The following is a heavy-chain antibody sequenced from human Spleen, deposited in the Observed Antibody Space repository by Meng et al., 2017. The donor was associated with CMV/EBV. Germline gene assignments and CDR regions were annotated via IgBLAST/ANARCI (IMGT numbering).Heavy chain of an antibody. J-gene: IGHJ4*02. D-gene: IGHD2-2*02. V-gene: IGHV4-31*03. Sequence: SETLSLTCTVSGGSISSGGYYWTWIRQHPGKGLEWIGYIHYSGSSYYSPSLKSRVTMSVDTSKNQISLKVNSVTAADTAVYYCARGIVVVPAAIRNYFDYWGQGTLVTVSS. CDR3: ARGIVVVPAAIRNYFDY. CDR2: IHYSGSS. CDR1: GGSISSGGYY.